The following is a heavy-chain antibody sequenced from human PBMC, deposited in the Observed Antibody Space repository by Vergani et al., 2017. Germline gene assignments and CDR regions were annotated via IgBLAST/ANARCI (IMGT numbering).Heavy chain of an antibody. CDR3: AKVMGGYYFDY. CDR2: ISSSSSYI. D-gene: IGHD1-26*01. V-gene: IGHV3-21*01. CDR1: GFTFSSYS. J-gene: IGHJ4*02. Sequence: EVQLVESGGGLVKPGGSLRLSCAASGFTFSSYSMNWVRQAPGKGLEWVSSISSSSSYIYYADSVKGRFTISRDNAKNSLYLQMNSLRAEDTAVYYCAKVMGGYYFDYWGQGTLVTVSS.